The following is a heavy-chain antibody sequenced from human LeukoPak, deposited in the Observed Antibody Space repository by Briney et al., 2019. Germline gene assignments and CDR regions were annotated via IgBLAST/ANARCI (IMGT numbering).Heavy chain of an antibody. Sequence: SQTLSLTCAISGDSVSSNSAAWNWIRQSPSRGLEWLGRTYYRSKWYNDYAVSVKSRITINPDTSKNQFSLQLNSVTPEDTAVYYCARTQKEDYYSNPTWFDPWGQGTLVTVSS. D-gene: IGHD4-4*01. CDR2: TYYRSKWYN. CDR3: ARTQKEDYYSNPTWFDP. J-gene: IGHJ5*02. CDR1: GDSVSSNSAA. V-gene: IGHV6-1*01.